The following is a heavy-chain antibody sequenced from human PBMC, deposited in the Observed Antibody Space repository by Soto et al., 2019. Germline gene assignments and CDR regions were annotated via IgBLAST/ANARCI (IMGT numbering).Heavy chain of an antibody. CDR3: ARHEGWTGPDQ. Sequence: QVHLQESGPGLVKPSETLSLTCAVSGASIGSGGWWSWVRQPPGKGLEWIAEIFHDGNTNYSPSLKSLVTISVDKSQNQFSLNVSSVTAADTAVYYCARHEGWTGPDQWGQGTLVTASS. CDR2: IFHDGNT. CDR1: GASIGSGGW. J-gene: IGHJ5*02. D-gene: IGHD2-8*02. V-gene: IGHV4-4*02.